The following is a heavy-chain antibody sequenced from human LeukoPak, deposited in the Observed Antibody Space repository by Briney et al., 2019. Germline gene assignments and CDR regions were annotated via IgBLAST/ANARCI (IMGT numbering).Heavy chain of an antibody. V-gene: IGHV3-74*01. D-gene: IGHD2-21*02. J-gene: IGHJ3*02. Sequence: GGSLRLSCAASGFTFSTYWMHWVRQAPGKGLVGVSRFNSDGSSTSYADSVKGRFTISRDNAKNTLYLQMNSLRAEDTAVYYCTRERGDWKGAFDIWGQGTMVTVSS. CDR3: TRERGDWKGAFDI. CDR2: FNSDGSST. CDR1: GFTFSTYW.